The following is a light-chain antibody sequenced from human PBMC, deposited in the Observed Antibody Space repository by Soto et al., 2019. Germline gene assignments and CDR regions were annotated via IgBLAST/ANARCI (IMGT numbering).Light chain of an antibody. CDR1: QSIGTS. CDR3: QQFATSPLT. CDR2: DAS. V-gene: IGKV3-11*01. J-gene: IGKJ4*01. Sequence: EMVLTQSPATLSLSPGDRATLSCRASQSIGTSLAWYQQIPGQAPRLLIYDASKRATGIPARFSGGGSGTDFTLTISRLEPEDFAVYYCQQFATSPLTFGGGTKVDIK.